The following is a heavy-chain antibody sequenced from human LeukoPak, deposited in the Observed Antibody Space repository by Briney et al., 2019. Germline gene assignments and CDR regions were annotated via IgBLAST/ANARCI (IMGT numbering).Heavy chain of an antibody. V-gene: IGHV1-69*01. CDR3: AREGSYGSGSWGIDY. CDR2: IIPIFGTA. J-gene: IGHJ4*02. D-gene: IGHD3-10*01. Sequence: APVKVSCKASGGTFSSYAISWVRQAPGQGLEWMGGIIPIFGTANYAQKFQGRVTITADESTSTAYMELSSLRSEDTAVYYCAREGSYGSGSWGIDYWGQGTLVTVSS. CDR1: GGTFSSYA.